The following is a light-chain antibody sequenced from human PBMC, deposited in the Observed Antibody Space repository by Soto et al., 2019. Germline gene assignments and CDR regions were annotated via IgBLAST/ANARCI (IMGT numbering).Light chain of an antibody. V-gene: IGLV2-14*01. Sequence: QSVLTQPASVSGSPGQSITISCTGTSSDVGGYNYVSWYQEHPGKAPKLMIYDVSNRPSGVSNNFSGSRSGNTASLTISVLQADDEADYYCSSYTSSSTVVFGGVTKLTVL. CDR3: SSYTSSSTVV. J-gene: IGLJ2*01. CDR2: DVS. CDR1: SSDVGGYNY.